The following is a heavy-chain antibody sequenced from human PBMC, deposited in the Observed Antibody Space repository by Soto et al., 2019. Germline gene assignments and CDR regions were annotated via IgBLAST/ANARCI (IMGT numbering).Heavy chain of an antibody. J-gene: IGHJ4*02. CDR1: GFTFSSYG. V-gene: IGHV3-30*03. CDR2: ISYDGSNK. Sequence: QVQLVESGGGVVQPGRSLRLSCAASGFTFSSYGMHWVRQAPGKGLEWVAVISYDGSNKYYADSVKGRFTISRDNSKNTLYLQINSLRAEDTAVYYCAIYSSGWYPLAYWGQGTLVTVSS. D-gene: IGHD6-19*01. CDR3: AIYSSGWYPLAY.